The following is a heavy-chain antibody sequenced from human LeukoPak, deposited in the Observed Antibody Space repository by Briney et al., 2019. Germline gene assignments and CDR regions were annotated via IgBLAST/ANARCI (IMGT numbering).Heavy chain of an antibody. CDR2: IIPIFDTA. Sequence: SVKVSCKASGGTSSSYGISWVRQAPGQGLEWMGGIIPIFDTANYAQKFQGRVTITTDESTSTAYMELSSLRSEDTAVYYCAFGLGYYYYMDVWGKGTTVTVSS. CDR1: GGTSSSYG. CDR3: AFGLGYYYYMDV. V-gene: IGHV1-69*05. J-gene: IGHJ6*03. D-gene: IGHD3-10*01.